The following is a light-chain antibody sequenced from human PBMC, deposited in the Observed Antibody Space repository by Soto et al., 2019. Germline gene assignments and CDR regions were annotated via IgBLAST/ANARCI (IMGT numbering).Light chain of an antibody. CDR3: QNYNDYSRT. V-gene: IGKV1-5*01. CDR2: NAS. J-gene: IGKJ1*01. Sequence: DIQMTQSPSSLSASVGDRLTITCRASQSISSYLNWYQQKPGKAPNLLIFNASTLKSGVPSRFSGSGFGTEFTLTISSLQPDDSATYYCQNYNDYSRTFGQGTKVDIK. CDR1: QSISSY.